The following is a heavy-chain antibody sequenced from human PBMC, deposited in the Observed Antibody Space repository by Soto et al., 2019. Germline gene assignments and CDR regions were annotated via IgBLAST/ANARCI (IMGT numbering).Heavy chain of an antibody. CDR3: ARPRYDGSGTPFDY. J-gene: IGHJ4*02. CDR2: INTDGSST. V-gene: IGHV3-74*01. D-gene: IGHD3-22*01. CDR1: GFTFSSYW. Sequence: EVQLVESGGGLVQPGGSLRLSCAASGFTFSSYWMHWVRQVPGKGLVWVSHINTDGSSTTYADSVKGRFIISRDNAKNMVYLQMNSPRAEDTAVYFCARPRYDGSGTPFDYWGQGTLVTVSS.